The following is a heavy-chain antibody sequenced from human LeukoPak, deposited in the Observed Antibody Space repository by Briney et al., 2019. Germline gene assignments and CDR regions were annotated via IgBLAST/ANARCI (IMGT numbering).Heavy chain of an antibody. D-gene: IGHD2-8*01. J-gene: IGHJ4*01. CDR2: IYYSGST. CDR3: ARNGAYCLDY. CDR1: GGSINTNGYY. Sequence: SETLSLTCSVSGGSINTNGYYWGWIRQPPGKGLEWIGSIYYSGSTFYNPSLKSRVTISIDKSRNQFSLHLNSVTAADTAIYYCARNGAYCLDYWGHGTLVTVSS. V-gene: IGHV4-39*07.